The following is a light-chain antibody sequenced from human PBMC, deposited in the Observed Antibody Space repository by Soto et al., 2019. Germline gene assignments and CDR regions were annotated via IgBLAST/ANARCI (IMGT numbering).Light chain of an antibody. CDR1: QSISRSY. V-gene: IGKV3-20*01. CDR2: GTG. Sequence: EIVLTQSPGTLSLSPGQRATLSCRTSQSISRSYLAWYQHKRGQAPRLLMFGTGSRATGIPDRFSGTGSGTDFTLIINRLEPEDFAVYYCQQYSSTPHTFGQGINLEIK. J-gene: IGKJ2*01. CDR3: QQYSSTPHT.